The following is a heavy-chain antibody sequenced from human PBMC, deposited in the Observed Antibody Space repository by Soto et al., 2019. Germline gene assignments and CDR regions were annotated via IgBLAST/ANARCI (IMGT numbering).Heavy chain of an antibody. J-gene: IGHJ3*02. CDR2: TYPGDSDT. D-gene: IGHD1-26*01. CDR1: GYRFTSYW. Sequence: XDSLKVSCKCSGYRFTSYWIGLVLQIPGKGLEWMGITYPGDSDTRYSPSFQGQVTISADKSISTAYLQWSSLKASDTAMYYCARMGSGSYYNAFDIWGQGTMVTVSS. CDR3: ARMGSGSYYNAFDI. V-gene: IGHV5-51*01.